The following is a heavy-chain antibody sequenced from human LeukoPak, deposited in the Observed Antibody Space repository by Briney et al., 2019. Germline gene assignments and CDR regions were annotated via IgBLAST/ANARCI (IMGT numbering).Heavy chain of an antibody. CDR3: AREGNSGSYYYFDY. V-gene: IGHV4-38-2*02. Sequence: SGTLSLTCTVSGYSISSGYYWGWIRQPPGKGLEWIGSIYHSGSTYYNPSLKSRVTISVDTSKNQFSLKLSSVTAADTAVYYCAREGNSGSYYYFDYWGQGILVTVSS. CDR2: IYHSGST. J-gene: IGHJ4*02. CDR1: GYSISSGYY. D-gene: IGHD1-26*01.